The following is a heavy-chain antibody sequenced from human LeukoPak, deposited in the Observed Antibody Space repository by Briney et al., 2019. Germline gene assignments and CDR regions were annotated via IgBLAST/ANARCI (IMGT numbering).Heavy chain of an antibody. J-gene: IGHJ4*02. CDR3: ANLRFLEWLPSPAGYFDY. CDR2: MNPNSGNT. CDR1: GYTFTSYD. V-gene: IGHV1-8*01. D-gene: IGHD3-3*01. Sequence: GASVKVSCKASGYTFTSYDINWVRQATGQGLEWMGWMNPNSGNTGYAQKFQGRVTITADKSTSTAYMELSSLRSEDTAVYYCANLRFLEWLPSPAGYFDYWGQGTLVTVSS.